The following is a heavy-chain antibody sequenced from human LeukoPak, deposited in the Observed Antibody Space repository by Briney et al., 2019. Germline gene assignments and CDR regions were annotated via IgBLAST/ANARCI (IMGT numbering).Heavy chain of an antibody. D-gene: IGHD2-2*01. V-gene: IGHV4-39*07. CDR3: ARESDCSSTSCYQNWFDP. CDR2: IYYSGST. Sequence: PSETLSLTCTVSGGSISSSSYYWGWIRQPPGKGLEWIGSIYYSGSTYYNPSLKSRVTISVDTSKNQCSLKLSSVTAADTAVYYCARESDCSSTSCYQNWFDPWGQGTLVTVSS. J-gene: IGHJ5*02. CDR1: GGSISSSSYY.